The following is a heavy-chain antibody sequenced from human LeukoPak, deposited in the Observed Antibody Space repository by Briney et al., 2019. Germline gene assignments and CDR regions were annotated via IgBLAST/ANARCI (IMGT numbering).Heavy chain of an antibody. D-gene: IGHD3-10*01. CDR3: ARDRTYYYGSGSYLSVDY. J-gene: IGHJ4*02. V-gene: IGHV1-18*01. CDR2: ISADNGNT. CDR1: GYTFTSYG. Sequence: ASVKVSCKASGYTFTSYGISWVRQAPGQGLEWMGWISADNGNTNYAQKLQGRVTMTTDTSTSTEYMELRSLRSDDTAVYYCARDRTYYYGSGSYLSVDYWGQGTLVTVSS.